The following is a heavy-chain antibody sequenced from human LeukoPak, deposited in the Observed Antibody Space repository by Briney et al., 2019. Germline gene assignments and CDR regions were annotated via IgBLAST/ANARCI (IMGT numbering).Heavy chain of an antibody. CDR1: GFTFSSYS. D-gene: IGHD2-15*01. V-gene: IGHV3-48*01. J-gene: IGHJ4*02. CDR3: AKRRYGYCSGGSCCDSFDY. Sequence: PGGSLRLSCAASGFTFSSYSMNWVRQAPGKGLEWVSYISSSSSTIYYADSVKGRFTISRDNAKNTLYLQMNSLRAEDTAVYYCAKRRYGYCSGGSCCDSFDYWGQGTLVTVSS. CDR2: ISSSSSTI.